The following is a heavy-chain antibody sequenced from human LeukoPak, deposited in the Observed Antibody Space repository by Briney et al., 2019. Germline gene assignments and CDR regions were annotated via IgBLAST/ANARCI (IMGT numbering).Heavy chain of an antibody. D-gene: IGHD4/OR15-4a*01. V-gene: IGHV3-74*01. CDR1: GFTFSSYW. Sequence: GGSLRLSCAGSGFTFSSYWMHWVRQAPGKGLVWVARINSLGTTITYADSVKGRFTISRDNTKSTLFLQLNSLRAEDTAVYYCVRAAPLMVADPLDYWGQGTLVTVSS. CDR2: INSLGTTI. CDR3: VRAAPLMVADPLDY. J-gene: IGHJ4*02.